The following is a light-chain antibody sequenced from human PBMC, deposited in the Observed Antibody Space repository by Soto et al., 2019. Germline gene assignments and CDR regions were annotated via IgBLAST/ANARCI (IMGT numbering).Light chain of an antibody. CDR2: AAS. Sequence: DIQMTQSPSSVSASVGDRVTITCRASQGVKTDLGWYQQKPGKAPKRLIYAASRLQSGVPSRFSGSGSGTEFTLTISSLQPEDFASYYCLQYYSYPLTFGGGTRVEIK. J-gene: IGKJ4*01. V-gene: IGKV1-17*01. CDR1: QGVKTD. CDR3: LQYYSYPLT.